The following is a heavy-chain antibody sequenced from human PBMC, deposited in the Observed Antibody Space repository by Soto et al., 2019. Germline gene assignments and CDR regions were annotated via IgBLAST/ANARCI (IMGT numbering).Heavy chain of an antibody. Sequence: GESLKISCAASGFTFSSYGMHWVRQAPGKGLEWVAVISYDGSNKYYADSVKGRFTISRDNSKNTLYLQMNSLRAEDTAVYYCAKSPRDYDFWSGYTDYWGQGTLVTVSS. CDR2: ISYDGSNK. V-gene: IGHV3-30*18. CDR1: GFTFSSYG. D-gene: IGHD3-3*01. CDR3: AKSPRDYDFWSGYTDY. J-gene: IGHJ4*02.